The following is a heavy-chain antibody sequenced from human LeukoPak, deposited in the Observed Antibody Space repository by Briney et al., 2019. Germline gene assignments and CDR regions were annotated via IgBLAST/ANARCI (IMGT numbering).Heavy chain of an antibody. CDR3: ARLGVAAAGTSDI. CDR2: IYSSVST. V-gene: IGHV4-59*01. D-gene: IGHD6-13*01. Sequence: PSETLSLTCTVSGGSISNYYWSWIRQPPGQGLEWLGYIYSSVSTNYNPSLKSRVTISVDTSKNQFSLKLNSVTAGDTAVYYCARLGVAAAGTSDIWGQGTMVTVSS. CDR1: GGSISNYY. J-gene: IGHJ3*02.